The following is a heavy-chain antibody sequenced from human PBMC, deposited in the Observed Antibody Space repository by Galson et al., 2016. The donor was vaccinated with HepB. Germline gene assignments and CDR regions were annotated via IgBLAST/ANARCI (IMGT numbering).Heavy chain of an antibody. Sequence: SLRLSCAASGFGFSNYGMHWVRQAPGKGLVGVSGINSDGSSTNYADSVRGRFTISRDNAKNTLYLQMNSLRVEDTAVYYCARDLGLGDDYWGQGTLVTVSS. CDR2: INSDGSST. D-gene: IGHD3-16*01. CDR3: ARDLGLGDDY. CDR1: GFGFSNYG. V-gene: IGHV3-74*01. J-gene: IGHJ4*02.